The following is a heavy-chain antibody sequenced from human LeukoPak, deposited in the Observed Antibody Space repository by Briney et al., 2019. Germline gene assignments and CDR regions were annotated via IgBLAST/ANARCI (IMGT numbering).Heavy chain of an antibody. CDR3: ARVGRDGYNWTFDY. J-gene: IGHJ4*02. Sequence: SETLSLTCAVSGGSFSGYYWSWIRQPPGKGLEWIGEINHSRNTNYNPSLKSRVTISVDPSKNQFSLKLSSVPAADTAVYYCARVGRDGYNWTFDYWGQGTLVPVSS. CDR1: GGSFSGYY. V-gene: IGHV4-34*01. CDR2: INHSRNT. D-gene: IGHD5-24*01.